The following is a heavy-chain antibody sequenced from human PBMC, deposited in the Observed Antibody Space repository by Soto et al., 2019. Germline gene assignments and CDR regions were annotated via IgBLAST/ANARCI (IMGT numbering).Heavy chain of an antibody. CDR3: ARDLSNEDLRYPTYYYYYGLDV. Sequence: PGGSLRLACAASGFTFSSYGMHWSRQAPGKGLEWVGVIWYDGSKKYYVDSVKGRGTSARDNAENTLYLQMNSLRAEDTAVYYCARDLSNEDLRYPTYYYYYGLDVSGQGPTVTVSS. CDR1: GFTFSSYG. J-gene: IGHJ6*02. D-gene: IGHD4-4*01. CDR2: IWYDGSKK. V-gene: IGHV3-33*01.